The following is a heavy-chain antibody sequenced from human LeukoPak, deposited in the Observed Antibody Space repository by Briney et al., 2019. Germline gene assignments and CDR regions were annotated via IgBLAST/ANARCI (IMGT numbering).Heavy chain of an antibody. V-gene: IGHV3-30-3*01. J-gene: IGHJ5*02. CDR2: ILSDANNK. Sequence: PGRSLRLSCAASGFTFSTSTMHWVRQGPGQGLDWVAVILSDANNKYHADSVKGRFTISGDDSKNTVFLQMDSLRTEDTAVYYCASGKLGGSGISSWGQGTLVTVSS. CDR3: ASGKLGGSGISS. D-gene: IGHD6-13*01. CDR1: GFTFSTST.